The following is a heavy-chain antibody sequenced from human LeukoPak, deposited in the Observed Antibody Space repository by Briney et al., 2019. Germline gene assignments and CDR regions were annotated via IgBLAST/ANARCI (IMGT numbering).Heavy chain of an antibody. CDR3: ARQEGYGSGSYTYYFDY. CDR1: GYSFTSYW. J-gene: IGHJ4*02. D-gene: IGHD3-10*01. Sequence: GESLKISCKGSGYSFTSYWIGWVRQMPGKGLEWMGIIYPGDSDTRYSPSFQGQVTISADKSISTAYLQWSSLKAPDTAMYYCARQEGYGSGSYTYYFDYWGQGTLVTVSS. CDR2: IYPGDSDT. V-gene: IGHV5-51*01.